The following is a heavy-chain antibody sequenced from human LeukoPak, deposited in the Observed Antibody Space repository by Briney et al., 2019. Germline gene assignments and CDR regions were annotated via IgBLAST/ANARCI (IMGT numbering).Heavy chain of an antibody. V-gene: IGHV3-30*03. CDR3: ARGVVGATGGFDY. Sequence: GGSLRLSCAASGFTFSSYGMHWVRQAPGKGLEWVVVISYDGSNKYYADSVKGRFTISRDNSKNTLYLQMNSLRAEDTAVYYCARGVVGATGGFDYWGQGTLVTVSS. D-gene: IGHD1-26*01. CDR1: GFTFSSYG. J-gene: IGHJ4*02. CDR2: ISYDGSNK.